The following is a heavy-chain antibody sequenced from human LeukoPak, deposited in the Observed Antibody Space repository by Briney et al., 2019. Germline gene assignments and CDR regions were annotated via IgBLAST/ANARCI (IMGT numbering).Heavy chain of an antibody. D-gene: IGHD3-10*01. J-gene: IGHJ6*02. Sequence: ASVKVSCKASGYTFTGYYLHWVRQAPGQGLEWMGWINPNSGGTNYAQKLQGRVTMTRDTSISTAYMDLSRLRSDDTAVYYCARGGLSYYGSGSYSLYGMDVWGQGTTVTVSS. CDR3: ARGGLSYYGSGSYSLYGMDV. CDR2: INPNSGGT. CDR1: GYTFTGYY. V-gene: IGHV1-2*02.